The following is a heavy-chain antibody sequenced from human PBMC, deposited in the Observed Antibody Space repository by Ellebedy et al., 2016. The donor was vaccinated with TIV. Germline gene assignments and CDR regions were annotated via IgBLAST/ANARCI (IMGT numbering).Heavy chain of an antibody. Sequence: GESLKISCAASGFTFSSYSMNWVRQAPGKGLEWVSSISSSSSYIYYADSVKGRFTISRDNAKNSLYLQMNSLRTEDTAVYYCARVGVATARGYYYGMDVWGQGTTVTVSS. D-gene: IGHD5-12*01. CDR1: GFTFSSYS. V-gene: IGHV3-21*01. CDR3: ARVGVATARGYYYGMDV. CDR2: ISSSSSYI. J-gene: IGHJ6*02.